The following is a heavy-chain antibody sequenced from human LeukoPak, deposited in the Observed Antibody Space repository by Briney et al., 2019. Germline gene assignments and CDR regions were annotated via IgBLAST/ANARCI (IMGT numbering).Heavy chain of an antibody. D-gene: IGHD3-3*01. CDR1: GGSISSYY. J-gene: IGHJ5*02. Sequence: PESLSLTCTVSGGSISSYYWSWIRQPPGKGLEWIGYIYYSGSTNYNPSLKSRVTISVDTSKNQFSLKLSSVTAADTAVYYCARLEWLLSPGWFDPWGQGTLVPVST. CDR2: IYYSGST. V-gene: IGHV4-59*01. CDR3: ARLEWLLSPGWFDP.